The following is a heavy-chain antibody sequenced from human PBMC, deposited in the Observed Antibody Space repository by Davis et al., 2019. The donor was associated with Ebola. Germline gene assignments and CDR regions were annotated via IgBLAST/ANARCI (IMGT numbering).Heavy chain of an antibody. J-gene: IGHJ3*02. V-gene: IGHV4-59*01. CDR2: IYYSGST. CDR1: GGSISSYY. D-gene: IGHD3-22*01. Sequence: MPSETLSLTCTVSGGSISSYYWSWIRQPPGKGLEWIGYIYYSGSTNYNPSLKSRVTISVDTSKNQFSLKLSSVTAADTAVYYCARGDYYDSSGYYTGPSHDAFDIWGQGTMVTVSS. CDR3: ARGDYYDSSGYYTGPSHDAFDI.